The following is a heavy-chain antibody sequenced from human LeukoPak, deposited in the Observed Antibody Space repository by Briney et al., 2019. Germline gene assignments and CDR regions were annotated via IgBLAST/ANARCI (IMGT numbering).Heavy chain of an antibody. CDR2: INPSGGST. CDR3: ARDAGDSSSWYDVSDY. J-gene: IGHJ4*02. V-gene: IGHV1-46*01. D-gene: IGHD6-13*01. CDR1: GYTFTSYY. Sequence: GASVKVSCKAYGYTFTSYYMHWVRQAPGQGLEWMGIINPSGGSTSYAQKFQGRVTMTRDTSTSTVYMELSSLRSEDTALYYCARDAGDSSSWYDVSDYWGQGTLVTVSS.